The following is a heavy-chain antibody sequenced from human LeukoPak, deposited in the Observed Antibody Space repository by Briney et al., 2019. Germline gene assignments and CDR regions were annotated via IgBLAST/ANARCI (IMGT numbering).Heavy chain of an antibody. D-gene: IGHD2-2*01. CDR2: IYSGGST. V-gene: IGHV3-66*02. J-gene: IGHJ3*02. Sequence: PGGSLRLSCAASGFTVSSNYMSWVRQAPGKGLEWVSVIYSGGSTYYADSAKGRFTISRDNSKNTLYLQMNSLRAEDTAVYYCARDKYADDAFDIWGQGTMVTVSS. CDR1: GFTVSSNY. CDR3: ARDKYADDAFDI.